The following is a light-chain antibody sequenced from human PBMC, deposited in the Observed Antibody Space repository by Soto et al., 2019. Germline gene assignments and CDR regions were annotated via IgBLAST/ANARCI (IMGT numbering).Light chain of an antibody. Sequence: EIVLTQSPATLSLSPGERATLSCRASQSIRSYLVWYQQKPGQAPRLVIYDASSRATGIPARFSGSGSGTDFTLSISSLEPEDFAVYYCQHRSNWPRTFGQGTKLEIK. CDR1: QSIRSY. J-gene: IGKJ2*01. V-gene: IGKV3-11*01. CDR3: QHRSNWPRT. CDR2: DAS.